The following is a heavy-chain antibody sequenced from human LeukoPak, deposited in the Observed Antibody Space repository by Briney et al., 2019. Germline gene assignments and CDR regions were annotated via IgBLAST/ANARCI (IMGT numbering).Heavy chain of an antibody. CDR1: GFTSSIFE. CDR3: VRGGGPSYKYNAFDI. CDR2: ITNSGSAT. V-gene: IGHV3-48*03. J-gene: IGHJ3*02. Sequence: QPGGSLRLSCLVSGFTSSIFEMNWVRQAPGKGLEWVSYITNSGSATDYADSVKGRFTISRDNAKNSLYLQMSSLRAEDTAVYYCVRGGGPSYKYNAFDIWGQGTMVTVSS. D-gene: IGHD2-15*01.